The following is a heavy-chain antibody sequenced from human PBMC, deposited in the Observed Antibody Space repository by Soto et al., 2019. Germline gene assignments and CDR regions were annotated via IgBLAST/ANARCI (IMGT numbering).Heavy chain of an antibody. CDR3: ARGGGYCGTTSCYTYFFDY. V-gene: IGHV4-61*01. Sequence: SETLSLTCTVSGDSVSSGSYYWSWIRQPPGKGLEWIAYIHHSGTTNYNPSLKSRVTISVDTSNNQFSLKLTSVTAADTAMFYCARGGGYCGTTSCYTYFFDYWGQGALVTVSS. CDR2: IHHSGTT. D-gene: IGHD2-2*01. CDR1: GDSVSSGSYY. J-gene: IGHJ4*02.